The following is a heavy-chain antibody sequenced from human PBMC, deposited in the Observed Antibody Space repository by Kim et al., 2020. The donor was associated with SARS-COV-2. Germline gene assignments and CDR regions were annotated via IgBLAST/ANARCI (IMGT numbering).Heavy chain of an antibody. CDR2: ISYDGSNK. Sequence: GGSLRLSCAASGFTFSSYAMHWVRQAPGKGLEWVAVISYDGSNKYYADSVKGRFTISRDNSKNTLYLQMNSLRAEDTAVYYCARGRGSYYNRGSYYFDYWGQGTLVTVSS. D-gene: IGHD1-26*01. J-gene: IGHJ4*02. CDR1: GFTFSSYA. CDR3: ARGRGSYYNRGSYYFDY. V-gene: IGHV3-30*04.